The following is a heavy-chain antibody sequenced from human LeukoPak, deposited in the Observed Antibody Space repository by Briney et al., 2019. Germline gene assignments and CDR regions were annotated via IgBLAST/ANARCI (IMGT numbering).Heavy chain of an antibody. CDR1: AFAVSINY. Sequence: GGSLRLSCTASAFAVSINYMSWVRQAPGKGLEWVSYISSSGSTIYYADSVKGRFTISRDNAKNSLYLQMNSLRAEDTAVYYCARDRQDYVWGSYRDYWGQGTLVTVSS. CDR2: ISSSGSTI. J-gene: IGHJ4*02. CDR3: ARDRQDYVWGSYRDY. V-gene: IGHV3-11*01. D-gene: IGHD3-16*02.